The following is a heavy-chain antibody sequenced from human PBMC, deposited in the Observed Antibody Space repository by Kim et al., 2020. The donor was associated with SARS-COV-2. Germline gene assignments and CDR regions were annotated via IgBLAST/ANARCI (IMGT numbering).Heavy chain of an antibody. CDR2: INSDGSST. D-gene: IGHD1-26*01. CDR3: ARGGSGSYYEGANFYYGLDV. CDR1: RFTFSNYW. V-gene: IGHV3-74*01. Sequence: GGSLRLSCAASRFTFSNYWMHWVRQVPGKGLVWVSRINSDGSSTSYADSVKGRFTISRDNAKNTLYLQMNSLRAEDTAVYYCARGGSGSYYEGANFYYGLDVWGQGTAVTVSS. J-gene: IGHJ6*02.